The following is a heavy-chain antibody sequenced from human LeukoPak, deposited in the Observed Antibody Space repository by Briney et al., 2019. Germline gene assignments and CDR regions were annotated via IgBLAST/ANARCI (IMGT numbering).Heavy chain of an antibody. CDR3: ARYYCASSRCPGVDY. D-gene: IGHD2-2*01. V-gene: IGHV4-31*03. CDR1: GASITSGAYY. CDR2: SSYSGSA. J-gene: IGHJ4*02. Sequence: SETLSLTCTLSGASITSGAYYWTWIRQHPGEGLEWIGYSSYSGSAYYNPSLKSRVTISVDTSKSQFSLKLSSVTAADTAVYYCARYYCASSRCPGVDYWGQGTLVTVSS.